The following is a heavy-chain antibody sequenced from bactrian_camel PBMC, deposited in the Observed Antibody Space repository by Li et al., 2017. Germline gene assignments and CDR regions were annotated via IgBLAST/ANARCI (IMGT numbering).Heavy chain of an antibody. CDR3: AKDYVDGLGIEY. V-gene: IGHV3S1*01. Sequence: HVQLVESGGGSVQAGGSLRLSCVASGYTYKTYCMGWFRQPPGKEREGIAAIYTGVGFTYYADSVKGRFTISRDDAKNTLYLQLNSLKTEDTAMYYCAKDYVDGLGIEYWGQGTQVTVS. CDR2: IYTGVGFT. CDR1: GYTYKTYC. J-gene: IGHJ4*01. D-gene: IGHD5*01.